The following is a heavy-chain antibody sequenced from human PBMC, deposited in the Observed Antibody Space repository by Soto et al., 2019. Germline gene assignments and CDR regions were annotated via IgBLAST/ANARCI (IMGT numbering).Heavy chain of an antibody. D-gene: IGHD3-10*01. J-gene: IGHJ6*02. CDR2: ISYDGSNK. CDR3: AKDQYYGSGSYYNPFMDV. Sequence: QVQLVESGGGVVQPGRSLRLSCAASGFTFSSYGMHWVRQAPGKGLEWVAVISYDGSNKYYADSVKGRFTISRDNSKNTLYLQMNSLRAEDTAVYYCAKDQYYGSGSYYNPFMDVWGQGTTVTVSS. V-gene: IGHV3-30*18. CDR1: GFTFSSYG.